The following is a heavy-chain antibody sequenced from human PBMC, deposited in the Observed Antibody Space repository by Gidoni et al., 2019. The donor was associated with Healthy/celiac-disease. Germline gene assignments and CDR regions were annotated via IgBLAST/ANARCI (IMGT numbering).Heavy chain of an antibody. V-gene: IGHV4-61*01. D-gene: IGHD1-1*01. CDR2: IYYSGIT. J-gene: IGHJ4*02. CDR3: ARDSIGNGFDY. CDR1: GGSVSSGSYY. Sequence: QVQLQESGPGLVKPSETLSLTCTVSGGSVSSGSYYWSWIRQPPGKGLEWIGYIYYSGITNYNPSLKSRVTISVDTSKNQFSLKLSSVTAADTAVYYCARDSIGNGFDYWGQGTLVTVSS.